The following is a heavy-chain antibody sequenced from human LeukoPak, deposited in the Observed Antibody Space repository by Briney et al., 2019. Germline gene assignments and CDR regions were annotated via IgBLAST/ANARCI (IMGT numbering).Heavy chain of an antibody. CDR1: GYTFTGYY. V-gene: IGHV1-2*02. CDR2: INPNSGGT. J-gene: IGHJ5*02. Sequence: ASVTVSCNSSGYTFTGYYMHWVRQPPGQGLEWMGWINPNSGGTHYAQKFQGRVTMTRDTSINTAYMELSRLRSDDTAIYYCARGSSIVTSTIDWFDPWGQGALVAVSS. D-gene: IGHD1-26*01. CDR3: ARGSSIVTSTIDWFDP.